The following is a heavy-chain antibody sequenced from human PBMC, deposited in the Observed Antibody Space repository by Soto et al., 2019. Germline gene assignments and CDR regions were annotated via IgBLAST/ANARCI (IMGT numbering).Heavy chain of an antibody. D-gene: IGHD3-22*01. J-gene: IGHJ4*02. CDR1: GFTVSSNY. V-gene: IGHV3-53*01. CDR2: IYSGGST. CDR3: ARVRERSGYYYWAYYFDY. Sequence: QPGGSLRLSCAASGFTVSSNYMSWVRQAPGKGLEWVSVIYSGGSTYYADSVRGRFTISRDNSKNTLYLQMKSLRAEDTAVYYCARVRERSGYYYWAYYFDYWGQGTLVTVSS.